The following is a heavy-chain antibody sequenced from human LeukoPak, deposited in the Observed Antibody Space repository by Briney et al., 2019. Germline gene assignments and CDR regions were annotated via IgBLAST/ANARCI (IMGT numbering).Heavy chain of an antibody. V-gene: IGHV4-4*02. Sequence: SETLSLTCAVSGGSISSSNWWSWVRQPPGKGPEWIGEIYHSGSTNYNPSLKSRVTISVDKSKNQFSLKLSSVTAADTAVYYCARGLQRITMIKGAFDIWSQGTMVTVSS. J-gene: IGHJ3*02. CDR2: IYHSGST. CDR1: GGSISSSNW. D-gene: IGHD3-22*01. CDR3: ARGLQRITMIKGAFDI.